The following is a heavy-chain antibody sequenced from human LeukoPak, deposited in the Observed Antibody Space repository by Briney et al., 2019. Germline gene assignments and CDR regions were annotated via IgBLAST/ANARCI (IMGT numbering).Heavy chain of an antibody. CDR3: SRDPGYCSSTSCYPYYFDY. D-gene: IGHD2-2*01. Sequence: SVKVSCKASGYTFTTYDISWVRQAPGQGLEWMGGIIPIFGTANYAQKFQGRVTITADESTSTAYMELSSLRSEDTAVYYCSRDPGYCSSTSCYPYYFDYWGQGTLVTVSS. V-gene: IGHV1-69*13. J-gene: IGHJ4*02. CDR2: IIPIFGTA. CDR1: GYTFTTYD.